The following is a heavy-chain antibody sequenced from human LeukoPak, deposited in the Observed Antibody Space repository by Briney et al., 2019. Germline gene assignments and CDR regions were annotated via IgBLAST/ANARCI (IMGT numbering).Heavy chain of an antibody. D-gene: IGHD3-22*01. J-gene: IGHJ4*02. CDR1: GGSISSYY. Sequence: SETLSLTCTVSGGSISSYYWSWIRQPPEKGLEWIGYIYYSGSTNYNPSLKSRVTISVDTSKNQFSLKLSSVTAADTAVYYRARADDSSGYERAWFDYWGQGTLVTVSS. CDR2: IYYSGST. CDR3: ARADDSSGYERAWFDY. V-gene: IGHV4-59*01.